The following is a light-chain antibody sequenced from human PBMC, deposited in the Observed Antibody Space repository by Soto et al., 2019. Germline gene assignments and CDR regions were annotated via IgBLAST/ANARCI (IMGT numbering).Light chain of an antibody. J-gene: IGLJ1*01. V-gene: IGLV2-14*01. CDR2: DVS. CDR3: SSYTTTSTYV. CDR1: SSVVGGYNY. Sequence: QSVLTQPASVSGSPGQSITISCTGTSSVVGGYNYVSWYQQHPGKAPKLMIYDVSNRPSGVSNRFSGSKSANTASLTISGLQAEDEADYYCSSYTTTSTYVFGTGTKVTVL.